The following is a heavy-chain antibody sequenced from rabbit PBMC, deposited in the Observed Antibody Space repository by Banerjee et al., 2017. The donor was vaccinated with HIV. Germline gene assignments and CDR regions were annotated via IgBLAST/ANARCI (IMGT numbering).Heavy chain of an antibody. V-gene: IGHV1S43*01. Sequence: QEQLEESGGGLVQPEGSLTLTGQAPGSSFSRTYNMCWAGRAPGKGLELIACIYTDSDGTWYASWVNGRFTITRSTSLNTVTLQMTSLTAADTATYFCARGDTGSRHSPFNLWGPGTLVTVS. D-gene: IGHD1-1*01. CDR2: IYTDSDGT. CDR1: GSSFSRTYN. J-gene: IGHJ4*01. CDR3: ARGDTGSRHSPFNL.